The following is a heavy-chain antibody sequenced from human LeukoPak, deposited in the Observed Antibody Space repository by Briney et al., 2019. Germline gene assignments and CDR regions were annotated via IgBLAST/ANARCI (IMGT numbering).Heavy chain of an antibody. V-gene: IGHV5-51*01. CDR2: IYPGDSDT. CDR3: ARSASGMGAKTPDDAFDI. Sequence: GESLKISCKGSGYSFTSYWIGWVRQMPGKGLEWMGIIYPGDSDTRYSPSFQGQVTISADKSISTAYLQWSSLKASDTAMYYCARSASGMGAKTPDDAFDIWGQGTMVTVSS. J-gene: IGHJ3*02. D-gene: IGHD1-26*01. CDR1: GYSFTSYW.